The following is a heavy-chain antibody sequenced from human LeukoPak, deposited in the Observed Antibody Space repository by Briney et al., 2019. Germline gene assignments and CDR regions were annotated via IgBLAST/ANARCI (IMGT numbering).Heavy chain of an antibody. Sequence: GGSLRLSCAASGFIFSDYYMSWIRQAPGKGLEWVSYISSSGSTIYYADSVKGRFTISRDNAKNSLYLQMNSLRAEDTAVYYCARGMESLPPSEWVDSWGQGTLVTVSS. CDR1: GFIFSDYY. D-gene: IGHD1-26*01. J-gene: IGHJ4*02. CDR2: ISSSGSTI. V-gene: IGHV3-11*01. CDR3: ARGMESLPPSEWVDS.